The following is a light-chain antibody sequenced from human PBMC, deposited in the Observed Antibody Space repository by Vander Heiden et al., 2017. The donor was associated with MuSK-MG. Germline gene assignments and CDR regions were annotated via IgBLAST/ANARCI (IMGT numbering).Light chain of an antibody. CDR2: RND. V-gene: IGLV1-47*01. CDR1: NSTIGTTY. J-gene: IGLJ2*01. CDR3: ATWDDSLSGPV. Sequence: TISCSGSNSTIGTTYVYWYQPLPRTAPKLLIYRNDQRPSGVPDRFSGSKSGTSASLAISGLRSEDEADYYCATWDDSLSGPVFGGGTKLTVL.